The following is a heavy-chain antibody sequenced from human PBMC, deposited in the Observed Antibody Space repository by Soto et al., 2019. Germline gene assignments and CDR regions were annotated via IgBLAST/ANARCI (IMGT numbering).Heavy chain of an antibody. V-gene: IGHV1-69*02. CDR3: ARLFWGGTSEQYYFDY. Sequence: SVKVSCKASGGTFSSYTISWVRQAPGQGLEWMGRIIPILGIANYAQKFQGRVTITADKSTSTAYMELSSLRSEDTAVYYCARLFWGGTSEQYYFDYWGQGTLVTVSS. CDR1: GGTFSSYT. D-gene: IGHD3-3*01. J-gene: IGHJ4*02. CDR2: IIPILGIA.